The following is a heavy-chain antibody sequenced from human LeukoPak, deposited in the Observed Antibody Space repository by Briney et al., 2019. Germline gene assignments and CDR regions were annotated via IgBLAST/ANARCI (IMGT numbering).Heavy chain of an antibody. D-gene: IGHD3-22*01. V-gene: IGHV4-39*07. J-gene: IGHJ2*01. CDR1: GGSISSSSYY. CDR2: IYYSGST. Sequence: PSETLSLTCTVSGGSISSSSYYWGWIRQPPGKGLEWIGSIYYSGSTNYNPSLKSRVTISVDTSKNQFSLKLSSVTAADTAVYYCARPRITMIVEDWYFDPWGRGTLVTVSS. CDR3: ARPRITMIVEDWYFDP.